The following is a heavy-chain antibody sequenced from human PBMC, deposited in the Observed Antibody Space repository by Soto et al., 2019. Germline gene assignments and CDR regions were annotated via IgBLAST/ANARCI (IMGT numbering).Heavy chain of an antibody. CDR2: ILPLAKTV. J-gene: IGHJ5*02. CDR3: ATSEARA. V-gene: IGHV1-69*12. Sequence: QVQLVQSGAEVKKPGSSVKVSCRASGGTFTSYGISWVRQAPGQGLEWMGGILPLAKTVKYAQKFQGRVTITADESTRTMYMELSRLRSEDTALYYCATSEARAWGQGTLISVSS. D-gene: IGHD3-10*01. CDR1: GGTFTSYG.